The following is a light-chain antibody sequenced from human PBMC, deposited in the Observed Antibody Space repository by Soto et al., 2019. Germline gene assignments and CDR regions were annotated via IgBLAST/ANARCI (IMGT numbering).Light chain of an antibody. CDR3: QQYGSSPLWA. CDR2: GAS. J-gene: IGKJ1*01. CDR1: QSVSSSY. V-gene: IGKV3-20*01. Sequence: EIVLTQSPGTLSLSPGERATLSCRASQSVSSSYLAWYQQKPGQAPRLLIYGASSRATGIPDRFSGSGSGTDFTLTISRLEPEDFAVYYCQQYGSSPLWAYGQGTKAEIK.